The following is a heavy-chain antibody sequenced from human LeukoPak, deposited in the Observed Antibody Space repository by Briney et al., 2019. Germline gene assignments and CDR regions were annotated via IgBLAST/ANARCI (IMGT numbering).Heavy chain of an antibody. CDR1: GFTFSTYA. Sequence: PGRSLRLPCAASGFTFSTYAMSWVRQAAGKGLEWVSTITDSGGGTWYADSVKGRFTISRDNSKNTLYLQMNSLRAEDTATYYCAKYLLTAAVIDYWGQGTLVTVSS. D-gene: IGHD3-9*01. V-gene: IGHV3-23*01. CDR3: AKYLLTAAVIDY. J-gene: IGHJ4*02. CDR2: ITDSGGGT.